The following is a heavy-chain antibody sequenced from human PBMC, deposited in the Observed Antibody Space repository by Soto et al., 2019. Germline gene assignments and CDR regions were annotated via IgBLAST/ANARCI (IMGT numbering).Heavy chain of an antibody. CDR2: IYYSGST. D-gene: IGHD6-6*01. J-gene: IGHJ4*02. CDR1: GGSISSSSYY. V-gene: IGHV4-39*01. Sequence: SETLSLTCTVSGGSISSSSYYWGWIRQPPGKGLEWIGSIYYSGSTYYNPSLKSRVTISVDTSKNQFSLKLSSVTAADTAVYYCASSALAARPPPVDYWGQGTLVTAPQ. CDR3: ASSALAARPPPVDY.